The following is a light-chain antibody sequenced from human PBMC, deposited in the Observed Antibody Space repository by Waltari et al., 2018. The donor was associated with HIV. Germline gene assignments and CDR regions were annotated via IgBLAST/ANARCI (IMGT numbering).Light chain of an antibody. J-gene: IGKJ1*01. CDR1: QSVTSSH. V-gene: IGKV3-20*01. CDR2: DAS. CDR3: QQNFHTPRT. Sequence: EIVLTQSPGTLSFSPGERATLSCRASQSVTSSHLAWYQQRPGQSPRLLIYDASVRATGVPSRFSGSGSGTEFTLYIRGLQPEDFATYYCQQNFHTPRTFGQGTKVAMK.